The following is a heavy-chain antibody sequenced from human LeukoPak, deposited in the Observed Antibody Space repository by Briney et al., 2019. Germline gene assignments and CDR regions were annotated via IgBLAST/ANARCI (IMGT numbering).Heavy chain of an antibody. D-gene: IGHD3-10*01. J-gene: IGHJ4*02. V-gene: IGHV3-74*01. CDR2: INRDGSTT. CDR1: GFTFSSYW. Sequence: GGSLRLXCAASGFTFSSYWMHWVRQAPGKGLVWVSRINRDGSTTSYADSVKGRFTISRDNAKNTLYLQMNSLRAEDTAVYYCARVGDYFDYWGQRTLVTVSS. CDR3: ARVGDYFDY.